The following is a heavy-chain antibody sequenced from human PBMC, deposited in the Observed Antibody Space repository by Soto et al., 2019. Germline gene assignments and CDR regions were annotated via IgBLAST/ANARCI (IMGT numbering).Heavy chain of an antibody. CDR2: ISSSSSYI. V-gene: IGHV3-21*01. J-gene: IGHJ4*02. CDR1: GFTFSSYS. CDR3: ARDWRYSSGWSNSYYFDY. D-gene: IGHD6-19*01. Sequence: VQLVESGGGLVKPGGSLRLSCAASGFTFSSYSMNWVRQAPGKGLEWVSSISSSSSYIYYADSVKGRFTISRDNAKNSLYLQMNSLRAEDTAVYYCARDWRYSSGWSNSYYFDYWGQGTLVTVSS.